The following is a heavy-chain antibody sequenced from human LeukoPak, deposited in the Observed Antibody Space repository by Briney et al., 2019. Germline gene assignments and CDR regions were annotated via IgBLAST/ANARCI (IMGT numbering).Heavy chain of an antibody. CDR2: FDPEDGGT. J-gene: IGHJ4*02. V-gene: IGHV1-24*01. D-gene: IGHD3-10*01. CDR1: GYTLTELS. Sequence: ASVKVSCKVSGYTLTELSMHWVRQAPGKGLEWMGGFDPEDGGTIYAQKFQGRVTMTEDTSTDTAYMELSSLRSEDTAVYYCATAPYYGSGSPHDYWGQGTLVTVSS. CDR3: ATAPYYGSGSPHDY.